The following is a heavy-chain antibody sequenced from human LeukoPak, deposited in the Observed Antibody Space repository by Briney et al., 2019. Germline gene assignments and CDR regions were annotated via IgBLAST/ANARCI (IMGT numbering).Heavy chain of an antibody. J-gene: IGHJ4*02. V-gene: IGHV4-38-2*02. CDR3: ARDEAGYFDWLLSYFDY. CDR2: IYLSGST. D-gene: IGHD3-9*01. CDR1: GYSISSGYY. Sequence: SETLSLTCTVSGYSISSGYYWGWIRQPPGKGLEWIGGIYLSGSTYYNPSLKSRVTISVDTTKTQFSLKLSSVTAADTAVYYCARDEAGYFDWLLSYFDYWGQGTLVTVSS.